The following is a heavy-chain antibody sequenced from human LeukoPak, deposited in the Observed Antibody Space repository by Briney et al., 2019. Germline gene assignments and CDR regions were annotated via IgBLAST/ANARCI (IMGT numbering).Heavy chain of an antibody. CDR2: IWYDGSNK. CDR1: GFTFSSYG. Sequence: GGSLRLSCAASGFTFSSYGMQWVRQAPGKGLEWVAVIWYDGSNKYYADSVKGRLTISRDNSKNTLYLQMNSLRAEDTAVYYCARAHGSGYYDSSGYYLDYWGQGTLVTVSS. V-gene: IGHV3-33*01. CDR3: ARAHGSGYYDSSGYYLDY. D-gene: IGHD3-22*01. J-gene: IGHJ4*02.